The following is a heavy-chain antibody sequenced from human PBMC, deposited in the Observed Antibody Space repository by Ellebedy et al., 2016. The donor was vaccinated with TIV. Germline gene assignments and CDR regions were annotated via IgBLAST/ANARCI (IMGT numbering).Heavy chain of an antibody. CDR2: MNPNSGNT. CDR3: ARATRDQKLVTADYYFDY. CDR1: GYTFTSYD. V-gene: IGHV1-8*01. D-gene: IGHD2-21*02. Sequence: ASVKVSCXASGYTFTSYDINWVRQATGQGLEWMGWMNPNSGNTGYAQKFQGRVTMTRNTSISTAYMELSSLRSEDTAVYYCARATRDQKLVTADYYFDYWGQGTLVTVSS. J-gene: IGHJ4*02.